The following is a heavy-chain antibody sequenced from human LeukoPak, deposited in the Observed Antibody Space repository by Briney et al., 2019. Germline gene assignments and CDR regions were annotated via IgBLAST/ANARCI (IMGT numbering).Heavy chain of an antibody. CDR3: ASASGYYAPPDY. D-gene: IGHD3-22*01. CDR2: INPSGGGT. Sequence: ASVKVSCKASGYAFTRYYIHWVRQAPGQGLEWMGIINPSGGGTSNTQKFQDRVTMTRDTSTSTVYMEVSSLTSEDTAVYYCASASGYYAPPDYWGQGTLVTVSS. CDR1: GYAFTRYY. V-gene: IGHV1-46*01. J-gene: IGHJ4*02.